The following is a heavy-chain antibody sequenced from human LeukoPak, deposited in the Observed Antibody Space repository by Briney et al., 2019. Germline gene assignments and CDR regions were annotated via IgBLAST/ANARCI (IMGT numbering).Heavy chain of an antibody. Sequence: SVKVSCKASGGTFSSYTISWVRQAPGQGLEWMGRIIPILGIANYAQKFQGRVTITADKSTSTAYMELSSLRAEDTAVYYCARESIAVAGAPFDYWGQGTLVTVSS. V-gene: IGHV1-69*04. J-gene: IGHJ4*02. CDR3: ARESIAVAGAPFDY. D-gene: IGHD6-19*01. CDR1: GGTFSSYT. CDR2: IIPILGIA.